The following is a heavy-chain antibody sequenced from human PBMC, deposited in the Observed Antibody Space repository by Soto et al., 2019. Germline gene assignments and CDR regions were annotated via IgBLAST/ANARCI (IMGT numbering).Heavy chain of an antibody. V-gene: IGHV1-69*13. CDR2: IIHIFGTA. CDR3: ARSRNSSSWYEASLDY. D-gene: IGHD6-13*01. Sequence: SVKVSCKASGGTFSSYAISWVRQAPGQGLEWMGGIIHIFGTANYAQKFQGRVTITADESTSTAYMELSSLRSEDTAVYYCARSRNSSSWYEASLDYWGQGTLVTVSS. J-gene: IGHJ4*02. CDR1: GGTFSSYA.